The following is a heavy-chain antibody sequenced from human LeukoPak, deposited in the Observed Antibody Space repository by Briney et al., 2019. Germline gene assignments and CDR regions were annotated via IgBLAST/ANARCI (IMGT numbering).Heavy chain of an antibody. V-gene: IGHV3-30-3*01. CDR3: ASGYCSSTSCPWYFDL. Sequence: GGSLRLSCAASGFTFSSYTIHWVRQAPGKGLEWVAVISYDGINKYYADSVKGRFTISRDSSKNTLYLQMNSLRAEDTAVYYCASGYCSSTSCPWYFDLWGRGTLVTVSS. CDR1: GFTFSSYT. CDR2: ISYDGINK. J-gene: IGHJ2*01. D-gene: IGHD2-2*01.